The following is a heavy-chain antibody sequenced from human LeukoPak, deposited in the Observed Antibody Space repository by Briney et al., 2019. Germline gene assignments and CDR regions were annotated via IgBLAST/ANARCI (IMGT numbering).Heavy chain of an antibody. CDR1: GFTVSSNY. J-gene: IGHJ4*02. CDR3: ARGSTIYYDY. Sequence: GGSLRLSCAASGFTVSSNYMSWVRQAPGKGLEWVSAIGGSSISTYYSDSVKGRFTISRDNSKNTLYLQMNSLRAEDTAVYYCARGSTIYYDYWGQGTLVTVSS. CDR2: IGGSSIST. V-gene: IGHV3-23*01. D-gene: IGHD5/OR15-5a*01.